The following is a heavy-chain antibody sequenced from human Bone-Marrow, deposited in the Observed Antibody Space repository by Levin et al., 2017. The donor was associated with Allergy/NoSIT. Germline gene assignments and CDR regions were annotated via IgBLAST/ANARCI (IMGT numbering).Heavy chain of an antibody. D-gene: IGHD3-16*02. CDR3: ARDGYYDYVWGSYRYDAFDI. CDR2: SSSSSSYR. J-gene: IGHJ3*02. CDR1: GFTFSSYS. V-gene: IGHV3-21*01. Sequence: GESLKISCAASGFTFSSYSMNWVRQAPGKGLEWGSASSSSSSYRYYADSVKGRFTISRDNAKNSLYLQMNSLRAEDTAVYYCARDGYYDYVWGSYRYDAFDIWGQGTMVTVSS.